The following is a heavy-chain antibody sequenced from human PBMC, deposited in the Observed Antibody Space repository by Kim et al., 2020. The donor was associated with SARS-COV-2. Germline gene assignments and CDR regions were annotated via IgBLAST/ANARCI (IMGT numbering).Heavy chain of an antibody. CDR3: ARIVGTMISSNYYYYAMDV. D-gene: IGHD1-26*01. J-gene: IGHJ6*02. CDR1: GYIFTNYG. V-gene: IGHV1-18*01. CDR2: IATYKDKRT. Sequence: ASVKVSCGASGYIFTNYGISWVRQAPGQGLEWMGWIATYKDKRTNYSPRFQGRVTMTTDTSTGTAYMELRTLRSDDTAVYYCARIVGTMISSNYYYYAMDVWGQGTTVTVSS.